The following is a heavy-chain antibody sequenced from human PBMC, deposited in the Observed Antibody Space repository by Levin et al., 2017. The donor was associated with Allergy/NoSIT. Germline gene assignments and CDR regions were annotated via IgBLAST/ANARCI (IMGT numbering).Heavy chain of an antibody. CDR1: GFTFSRSA. CDR3: AKDTVPVAPFYGMDV. D-gene: IGHD4-11*01. V-gene: IGHV3-23*01. J-gene: IGHJ6*02. Sequence: GESLKISCAASGFTFSRSAMTWVRQAPGKGLEWVSTLSDSGYTTYYADSVKGRFTISRDNSNNTLSLQMNSLRAEDTAIYYCAKDTVPVAPFYGMDVWGQGTTVTVSS. CDR2: LSDSGYTT.